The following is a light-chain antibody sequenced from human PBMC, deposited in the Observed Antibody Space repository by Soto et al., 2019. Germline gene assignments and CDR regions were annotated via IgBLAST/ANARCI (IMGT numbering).Light chain of an antibody. CDR1: SSDIGNYNY. CDR2: EVT. CDR3: RSYIRSSSSWV. J-gene: IGLJ3*02. V-gene: IGLV2-14*01. Sequence: QSVLTQPASVSGSPGQSITISCTGTSSDIGNYNYVSWYQQHPGKAPKLIIYEVTNRPSGVSDRFSGSKSGNTASLTISGLQAEDEADYHCRSYIRSSSSWVFGGGTQLTVL.